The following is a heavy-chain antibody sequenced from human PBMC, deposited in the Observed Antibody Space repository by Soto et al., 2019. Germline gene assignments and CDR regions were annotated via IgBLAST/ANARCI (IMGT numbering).Heavy chain of an antibody. CDR2: IYHRGST. Sequence: QVQLKEWGPGLVKPSGPLSLTCAVSSGSITSINWWGGVRQPQGKGREWIGEIYHRGSTNYNPSLKSRVTISVDKSKNQFSLKLSSVTAADTAVYYCARDLWYCSGGSCAAWGQGTLVTVSS. V-gene: IGHV4-4*02. J-gene: IGHJ5*02. CDR1: SGSITSINW. CDR3: ARDLWYCSGGSCAA. D-gene: IGHD2-15*01.